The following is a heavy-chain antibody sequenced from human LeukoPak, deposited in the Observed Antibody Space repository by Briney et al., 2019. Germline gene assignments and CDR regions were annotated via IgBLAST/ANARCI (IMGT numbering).Heavy chain of an antibody. J-gene: IGHJ4*02. Sequence: ASVKVSCKASGYTFTSYYMHLVRQAPGQGLEWMGIINPSGGSTSYAQKFQGRVTMTRDTSTSTVYMELSSLSSEDTAVYYCARGGNYYDSSGYYYFIGYWGQGTLVTVSS. CDR3: ARGGNYYDSSGYYYFIGY. V-gene: IGHV1-46*01. CDR2: INPSGGST. D-gene: IGHD3-22*01. CDR1: GYTFTSYY.